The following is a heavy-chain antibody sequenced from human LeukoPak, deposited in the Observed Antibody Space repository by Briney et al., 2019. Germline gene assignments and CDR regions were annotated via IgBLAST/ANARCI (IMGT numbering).Heavy chain of an antibody. V-gene: IGHV3-7*01. CDR3: ATQPYCSGNSCLTRNFDY. D-gene: IGHD2-15*01. J-gene: IGHJ4*02. Sequence: DSVRGRFTVSRDNAKNSVYLQMNSLRVEDTAVYYCATQPYCSGNSCLTRNFDYWGQGTLVTVSS.